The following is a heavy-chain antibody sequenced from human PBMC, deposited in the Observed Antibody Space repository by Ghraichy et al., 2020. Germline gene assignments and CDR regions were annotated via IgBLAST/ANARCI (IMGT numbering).Heavy chain of an antibody. CDR2: IWYSGST. CDR3: ARGRILTGSPVGYFAY. J-gene: IGHJ4*02. D-gene: IGHD3-9*01. Sequence: SETLSLTCTVSGGSIRSGSYYWSWIRQHPGKGLEWIGYIWYSGSTDYNPSLKSRVTMSVDTSKNQFSLKLSSVTAADTAVYYCARGRILTGSPVGYFAYWGQGTLVTVSS. V-gene: IGHV4-31*03. CDR1: GGSIRSGSYY.